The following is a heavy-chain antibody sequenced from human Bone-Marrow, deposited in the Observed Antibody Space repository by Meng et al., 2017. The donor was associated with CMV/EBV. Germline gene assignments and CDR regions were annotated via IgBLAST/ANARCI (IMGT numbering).Heavy chain of an antibody. J-gene: IGHJ2*01. CDR2: ISYDGSNK. CDR1: GFTFSNYA. Sequence: GESLKISCAASGFTFSNYAMHWVRQAPGKGLEWVAVISYDGSNKYYADSVKGRFTISRDNSRNMLYLQMNSLRAEDTAVYYCARDLGYCSNGVCRLDWYFELWGRGTLVTVSS. V-gene: IGHV3-30*04. D-gene: IGHD2-8*01. CDR3: ARDLGYCSNGVCRLDWYFEL.